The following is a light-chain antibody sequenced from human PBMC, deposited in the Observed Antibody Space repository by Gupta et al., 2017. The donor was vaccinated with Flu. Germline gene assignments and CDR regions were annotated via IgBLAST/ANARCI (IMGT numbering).Light chain of an antibody. V-gene: IGKV1D-8*01. Sequence: GDRVTISCRMRQDITTYLAWYRQKPGKAPELLIYAASAWQIGVPSRFSGRGSGTDFTLTISSLQSEDFATYYCQQYYNFPRTFGQGTRVEI. CDR2: AAS. CDR3: QQYYNFPRT. CDR1: QDITTY. J-gene: IGKJ1*01.